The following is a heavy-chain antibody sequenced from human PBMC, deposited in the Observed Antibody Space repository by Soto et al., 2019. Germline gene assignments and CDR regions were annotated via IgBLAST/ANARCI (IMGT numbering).Heavy chain of an antibody. V-gene: IGHV1-69*13. J-gene: IGHJ3*02. CDR1: GGTFSSYS. D-gene: IGHD3-3*01. Sequence: TSVKVSCQASGGTFSSYSISWERQAPGQGLEWMGGIIPIFGTANYAQKFQGRVTITADESTSTAYMELSSLRSEDTAVYYCAIDVLVAFDIWGQWTIFPVS. CDR3: AIDVLVAFDI. CDR2: IIPIFGTA.